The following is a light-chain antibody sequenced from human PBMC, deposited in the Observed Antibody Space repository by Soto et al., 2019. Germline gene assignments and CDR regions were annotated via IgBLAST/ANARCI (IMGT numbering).Light chain of an antibody. V-gene: IGKV3-15*01. CDR1: QSVSSN. Sequence: EIVMTQSPATLSVSPGQRATLSCRASQSVSSNLAWYQQKPGQAPRLLIYGASTRATGIPARFSGSGSGTEFTLTISSMQSEDFLVYYCQQYNNWPMYTFGQGTKLEIK. J-gene: IGKJ2*01. CDR2: GAS. CDR3: QQYNNWPMYT.